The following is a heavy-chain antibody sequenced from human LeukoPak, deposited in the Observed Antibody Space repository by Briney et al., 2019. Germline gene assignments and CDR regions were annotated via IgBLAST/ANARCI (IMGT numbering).Heavy chain of an antibody. V-gene: IGHV3-9*01. D-gene: IGHD3-22*01. CDR2: ISWNSGSI. CDR3: ATDKNYYDSSGFGY. Sequence: SLLLSCAASGFAFDDYAMHWVRRAPGEGLEWGSGISWNSGSIGYADSVKGRFTISRDNAKNSLYLQMNSLRAEDTALYYCATDKNYYDSSGFGYWGQGTLVTVSS. J-gene: IGHJ4*02. CDR1: GFAFDDYA.